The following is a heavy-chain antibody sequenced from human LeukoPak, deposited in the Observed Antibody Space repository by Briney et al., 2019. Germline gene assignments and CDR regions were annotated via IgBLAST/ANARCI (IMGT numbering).Heavy chain of an antibody. CDR3: ARADYDILTGYPLPFDY. Sequence: SETLSLTCTVSGGSISSYYWSWIRQPPGKGLEWIGDIYYSGSTNYNPSLKSRVTISVDTSKNQFSLKLSSVTAADTAVYYCARADYDILTGYPLPFDYWGQGTLVTVSS. CDR2: IYYSGST. CDR1: GGSISSYY. D-gene: IGHD3-9*01. J-gene: IGHJ4*02. V-gene: IGHV4-59*01.